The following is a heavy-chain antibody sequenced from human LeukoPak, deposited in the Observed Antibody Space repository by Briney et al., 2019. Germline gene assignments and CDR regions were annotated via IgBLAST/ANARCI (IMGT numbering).Heavy chain of an antibody. Sequence: SVKVSCKASGGTFSNYAISWVRQAPGQGLEWMGGIIPIFGTANYAQKFQGRVTITADESTSTAYMELSSLRSEDTAVYYCASATYYYDSSGYGPPYYYYMDVWGKGTTVTISS. J-gene: IGHJ6*03. CDR2: IIPIFGTA. V-gene: IGHV1-69*01. D-gene: IGHD3-22*01. CDR3: ASATYYYDSSGYGPPYYYYMDV. CDR1: GGTFSNYA.